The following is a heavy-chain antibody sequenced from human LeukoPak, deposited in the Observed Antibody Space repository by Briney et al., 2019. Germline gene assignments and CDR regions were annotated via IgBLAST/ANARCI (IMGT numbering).Heavy chain of an antibody. Sequence: PGRSLRLSCAASGFTFSSYGMHWVRQAPGKGLEWVAVISYDGSNKYYADSVKGRFTISRDNSKNTLYLQMNSLRAEDTAVYYCAKDREGYGSGSSYFDYWGQGTLVTVSS. D-gene: IGHD3-10*01. CDR1: GFTFSSYG. J-gene: IGHJ4*02. CDR2: ISYDGSNK. V-gene: IGHV3-30*18. CDR3: AKDREGYGSGSSYFDY.